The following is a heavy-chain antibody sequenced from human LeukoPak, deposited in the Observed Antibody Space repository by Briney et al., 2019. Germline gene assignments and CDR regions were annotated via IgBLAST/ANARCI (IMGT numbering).Heavy chain of an antibody. CDR1: GYTFTGYY. J-gene: IGHJ6*03. D-gene: IGHD1-14*01. V-gene: IGHV1-2*02. Sequence: GASVKVSCKASGYTFTGYYMHWVRQAPGQGLEWMGWINPNSGGTNYAQKFQGRVTMTRDTSISTAYMELSRLRSDDTAVYYCARRGTVSYYYYYMDVWGKGTTVTISS. CDR3: ARRGTVSYYYYYMDV. CDR2: INPNSGGT.